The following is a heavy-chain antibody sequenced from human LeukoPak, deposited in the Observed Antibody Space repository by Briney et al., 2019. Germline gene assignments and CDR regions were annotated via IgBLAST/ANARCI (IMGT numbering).Heavy chain of an antibody. Sequence: PSETLSLTCTVSGASVSSGPYYWNWIRQPAGKGLEWIGRIYTSGSTNYNPSLKSRVTMSVDTSKNQFSLKLSSVTAADTAVYYCARDRGSSWLFDYWGQGTLVTVSS. CDR2: IYTSGST. D-gene: IGHD6-13*01. CDR1: GASVSSGPYY. CDR3: ARDRGSSWLFDY. V-gene: IGHV4-61*02. J-gene: IGHJ4*02.